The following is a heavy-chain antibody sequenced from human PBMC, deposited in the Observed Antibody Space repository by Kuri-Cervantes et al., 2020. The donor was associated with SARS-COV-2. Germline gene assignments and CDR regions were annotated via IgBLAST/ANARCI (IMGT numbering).Heavy chain of an antibody. J-gene: IGHJ4*02. Sequence: GESLKISCAASGFTFSSYAMHWVRQAPGKGLEWVSLIYSGGSTDYAESVRGRFTISRDNSRNTVYLQMNSLRTEDTAVYYCALETFDYWGQGTLVTVSS. CDR1: GFTFSSYA. CDR3: ALETFDY. V-gene: IGHV3-NL1*01. CDR2: IYSGGST.